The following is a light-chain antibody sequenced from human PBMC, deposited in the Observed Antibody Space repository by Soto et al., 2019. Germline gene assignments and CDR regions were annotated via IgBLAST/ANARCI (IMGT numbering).Light chain of an antibody. Sequence: EIVMTQSPATLSVSPGERATLSCRASQSVSSNLAWYQQKPGQAPRLVIYGASTRATGIPARFSGSGSGTEFTLTISSLQSEDFAVYYCQQYNNWPPPYTCGQGTKLEIK. CDR1: QSVSSN. CDR2: GAS. V-gene: IGKV3-15*01. J-gene: IGKJ2*01. CDR3: QQYNNWPPPYT.